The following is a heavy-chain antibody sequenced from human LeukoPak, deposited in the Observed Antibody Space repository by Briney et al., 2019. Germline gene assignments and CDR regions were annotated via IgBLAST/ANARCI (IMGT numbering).Heavy chain of an antibody. CDR1: GGSFSGYY. D-gene: IGHD3-22*01. CDR3: ASDAPQHYYDSSGYYLRGYNY. J-gene: IGHJ4*02. Sequence: SETLSLTCAVYGGSFSGYYWSWIRQPPGKGLEWVGEINHSGSTNYNPSLKSRVTISVDTSKNQCSRKMSSVTAADTALYYCASDAPQHYYDSSGYYLRGYNYWGQGTLVTVSS. CDR2: INHSGST. V-gene: IGHV4-34*01.